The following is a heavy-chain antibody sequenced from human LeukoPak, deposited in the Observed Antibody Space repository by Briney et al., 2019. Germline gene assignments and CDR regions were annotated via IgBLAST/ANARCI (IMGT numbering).Heavy chain of an antibody. V-gene: IGHV4-59*01. Sequence: SETLSLTCTVSGGSISSYYWSWIRQPPGKGLEWIGYIYYSGSTNYNPSLKSRVTISVDTSKNQFSLKLSSVTAADTAVYYCARGPYRYSGSYLTPHAFDIWGQGTMVTVSS. CDR2: IYYSGST. J-gene: IGHJ3*02. CDR3: ARGPYRYSGSYLTPHAFDI. CDR1: GGSISSYY. D-gene: IGHD1-26*01.